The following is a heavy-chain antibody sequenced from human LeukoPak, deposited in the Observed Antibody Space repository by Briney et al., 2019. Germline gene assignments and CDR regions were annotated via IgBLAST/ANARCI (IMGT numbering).Heavy chain of an antibody. V-gene: IGHV3-11*01. D-gene: IGHD2-15*01. CDR1: GFTFSDYY. CDR3: AKGPRSGGSCYPCYYYMDV. Sequence: PGGSLRLSCAASGFTFSDYYMSWIRQAPGKGLEWVSYISSSGSTIYYADSVKGRFTISRDNSKNTLYLQMNSLRAEDTAVYYCAKGPRSGGSCYPCYYYMDVWGKGTTVTVSS. CDR2: ISSSGSTI. J-gene: IGHJ6*03.